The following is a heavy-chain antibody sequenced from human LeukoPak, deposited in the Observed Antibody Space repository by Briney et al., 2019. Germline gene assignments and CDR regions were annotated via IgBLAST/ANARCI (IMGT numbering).Heavy chain of an antibody. V-gene: IGHV4-59*01. J-gene: IGHJ4*02. CDR1: GGSISSYY. D-gene: IGHD3-22*01. CDR2: IYYSGST. Sequence: SETLSLTCTVSGGSISSYYWSWIRQPPGKGLEWIGYIYYSGSTNYNPSLKSRVTISVDTSKNQFSLKLSSVTAADTAVYYCAREGSYYDSSGYYSVFDYWGQGTLVTVSS. CDR3: AREGSYYDSSGYYSVFDY.